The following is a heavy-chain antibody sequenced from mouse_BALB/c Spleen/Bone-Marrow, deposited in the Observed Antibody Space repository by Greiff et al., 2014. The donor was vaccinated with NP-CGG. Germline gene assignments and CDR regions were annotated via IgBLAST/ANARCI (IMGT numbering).Heavy chain of an antibody. CDR1: GFTFSSYA. J-gene: IGHJ3*01. D-gene: IGHD2-4*01. Sequence: EVMLVESGGGLVKPGGSLKLSCAASGFTFSSYAMSWVRQTPEKRLEWVASISSGGNTYYPDSMKGRFTTSRDNARNILYLQMSSLRSEDTAMYYCARGGELRPWFAYWGQGTLVTVSA. CDR3: ARGGELRPWFAY. CDR2: ISSGGNT. V-gene: IGHV5-6-5*01.